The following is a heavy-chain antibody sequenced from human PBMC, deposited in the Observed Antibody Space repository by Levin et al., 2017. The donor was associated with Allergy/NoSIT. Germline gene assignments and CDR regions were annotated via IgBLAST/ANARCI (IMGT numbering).Heavy chain of an antibody. CDR3: SRDHYYYGLDV. CDR2: VNSDGSSA. V-gene: IGHV3-74*01. J-gene: IGHJ6*02. CDR1: GFRFSASW. Sequence: LSLTCAASGFRFSASWMHWVRQAPGKGLVWVSHVNSDGSSATYADSVKGRFTISRDDAKNTLYLQMNSLRAEDTAVYYCSRDHYYYGLDVWGQGTTVTVSS.